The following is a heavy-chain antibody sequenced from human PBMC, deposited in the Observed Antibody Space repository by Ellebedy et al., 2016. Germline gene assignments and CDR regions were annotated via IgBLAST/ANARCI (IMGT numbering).Heavy chain of an antibody. J-gene: IGHJ3*02. CDR3: ARQKRDYVWGSYRPPDAFDI. D-gene: IGHD3-16*02. V-gene: IGHV4-39*01. CDR2: ISYSGST. Sequence: SETLSLTCTVSGGSISSDSYYWGWIRQPPGKGLEWIGSISYSGSTHYSPPLKSRVTVSVDTSKNHFSLKLSSVTDTDTAIYYCARQKRDYVWGSYRPPDAFDIWGQGTAVTVSS. CDR1: GGSISSDSYY.